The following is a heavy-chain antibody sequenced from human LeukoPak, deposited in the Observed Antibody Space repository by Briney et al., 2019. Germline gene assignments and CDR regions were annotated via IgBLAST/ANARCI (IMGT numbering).Heavy chain of an antibody. J-gene: IGHJ3*02. V-gene: IGHV3-23*01. CDR2: ISGTDGTT. Sequence: GGSLRLSCAASGFTFSNYWMSWVRQAPGKGLEWVSAISGTDGTTYYADSVKGRFTISRDNSKNTLYLQMNSLRAEDTAVYYCAKYFYGSGNSYAFDIWGQGTMVTVSS. CDR3: AKYFYGSGNSYAFDI. CDR1: GFTFSNYW. D-gene: IGHD3-10*01.